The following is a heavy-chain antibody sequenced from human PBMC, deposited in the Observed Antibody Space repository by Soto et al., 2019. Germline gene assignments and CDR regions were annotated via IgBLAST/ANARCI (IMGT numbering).Heavy chain of an antibody. V-gene: IGHV4-39*01. CDR2: IYYSGST. CDR1: GGSISSNSFH. J-gene: IGHJ6*02. D-gene: IGHD2-15*01. Sequence: SETLSLTCTVSGGSISSNSFHWGWIRQPPGKGLEWIGSIYYSGSTYYSPSLKSRVTISVDTSKNQFSLKVSSVTAADTALYYCSRHYCSGGSCYYYGMDVWGQGTTVTVSS. CDR3: SRHYCSGGSCYYYGMDV.